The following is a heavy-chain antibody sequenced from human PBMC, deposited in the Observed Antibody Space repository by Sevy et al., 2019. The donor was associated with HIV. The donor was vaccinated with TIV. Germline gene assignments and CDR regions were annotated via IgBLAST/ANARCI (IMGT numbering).Heavy chain of an antibody. J-gene: IGHJ5*02. CDR1: GFTFSSHW. CDR2: LNGDGSSA. CDR3: RRGRSGSCGWVDP. V-gene: IGHV3-74*01. Sequence: GGSLRLSCAASGFTFSSHWMHWVRQAPGKGLVWVSRLNGDGSSASYADFVKGRFTISRDNGKNTVYLQISSLAADDTAEYYCRRGRSGSCGWVDPWGQGTLVTVSS. D-gene: IGHD6-19*01.